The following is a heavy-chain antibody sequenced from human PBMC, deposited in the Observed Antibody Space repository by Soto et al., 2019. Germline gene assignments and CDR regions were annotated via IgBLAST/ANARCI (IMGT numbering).Heavy chain of an antibody. D-gene: IGHD6-19*01. CDR2: TYYRSKWYN. V-gene: IGHV6-1*01. Sequence: SQTLSLTCAISGDSVSSNSAAWNWIRQSPSRDLEWLGRTYYRSKWYNDYAVSVKSRITINPDTSKTQFSLQLNSVTPEDTAVYYCARDWPYRSGWRVNNWFDLWGRGTLVTVSS. CDR3: ARDWPYRSGWRVNNWFDL. J-gene: IGHJ5*02. CDR1: GDSVSSNSAA.